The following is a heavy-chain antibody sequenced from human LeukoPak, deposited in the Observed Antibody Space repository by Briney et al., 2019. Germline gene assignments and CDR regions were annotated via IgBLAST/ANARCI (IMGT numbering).Heavy chain of an antibody. CDR2: IGYDGSNK. Sequence: GRFLRLSCAASGFTFSSSGIHWVRQAPGKGLEWVAVIGYDGSNKYYADSVQGRFTISRDNSKNTLFLQMNSLRAEDTAVYYCARGVGSTTYYAMDVRGQGTTVTVSS. CDR3: ARGVGSTTYYAMDV. D-gene: IGHD2-2*01. J-gene: IGHJ6*02. CDR1: GFTFSSSG. V-gene: IGHV3-33*01.